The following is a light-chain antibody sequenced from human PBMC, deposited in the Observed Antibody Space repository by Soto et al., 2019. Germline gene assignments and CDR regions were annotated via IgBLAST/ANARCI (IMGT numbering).Light chain of an antibody. J-gene: IGKJ1*01. Sequence: DIQMTQSPSSLSASVGDRVTITCRASQSISSYLNWYQQKPGKAPKLLIYAASSLQGGVPSRFSGSGSWTGFTLAISSLQPEDFATYGCQPGYSTPRSFSQVTDVDIK. CDR1: QSISSY. V-gene: IGKV1-39*01. CDR2: AAS. CDR3: QPGYSTPRS.